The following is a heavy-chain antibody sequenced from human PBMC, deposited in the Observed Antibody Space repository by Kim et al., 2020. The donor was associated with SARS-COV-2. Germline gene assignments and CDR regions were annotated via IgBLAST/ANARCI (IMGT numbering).Heavy chain of an antibody. V-gene: IGHV3-48*01. CDR1: GFTFSSFS. Sequence: GGSLRLSCGASGFTFSSFSFNWIRQAPGKGLEWISYITIGGDGTQYADSVRGRFTISRDNGHNLIYLQMNSLRPEDTALYYCARDKAYAFDIWGHGTMVT. J-gene: IGHJ3*02. CDR3: ARDKAYAFDI. CDR2: ITIGGDGT.